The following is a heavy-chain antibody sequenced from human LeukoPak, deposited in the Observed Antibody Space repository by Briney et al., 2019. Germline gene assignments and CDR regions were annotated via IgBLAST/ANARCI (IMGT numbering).Heavy chain of an antibody. CDR3: ARRVAADNWFDP. CDR2: IYYSGST. Sequence: SETLSLTRTVSGGSISSYYWSWIRQPPGKGLEWIGYIYYSGSTNYNPSLKSRVTISVDTSKNQFSLKLSSVTAAHTAVYYCARRVAADNWFDPWGQGTLVTVSS. D-gene: IGHD6-13*01. CDR1: GGSISSYY. J-gene: IGHJ5*02. V-gene: IGHV4-59*01.